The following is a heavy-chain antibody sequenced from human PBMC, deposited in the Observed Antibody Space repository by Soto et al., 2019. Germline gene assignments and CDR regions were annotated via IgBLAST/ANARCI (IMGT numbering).Heavy chain of an antibody. J-gene: IGHJ4*02. CDR1: GGSISSSSYY. D-gene: IGHD4-17*01. Sequence: SETLSLTCTVSGGSISSSSYYWGWIRQPPGKGLEWIGSIYYSGSTYYNPSLKSRVTISVDTSKNQFSLKLSSVTAADTAVYYCARRYGASFDSWGRGTLVTVSS. CDR2: IYYSGST. V-gene: IGHV4-39*07. CDR3: ARRYGASFDS.